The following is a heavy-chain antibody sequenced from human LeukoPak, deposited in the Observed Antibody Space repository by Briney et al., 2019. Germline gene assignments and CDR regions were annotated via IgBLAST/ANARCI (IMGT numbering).Heavy chain of an antibody. D-gene: IGHD5-12*01. CDR3: ATSTSGYPYYYYYYYMDV. CDR2: IYPGDSDT. V-gene: IGHV5-51*01. Sequence: GESLKISCKGSGHSFTSYWIGWVRQMPGKGLEWMGIIYPGDSDTRYSPSFQGQVNISADKSISTAYLQWSSLKASDTAMYYCATSTSGYPYYYYYYYMDVWGKGTTVTVSS. J-gene: IGHJ6*03. CDR1: GHSFTSYW.